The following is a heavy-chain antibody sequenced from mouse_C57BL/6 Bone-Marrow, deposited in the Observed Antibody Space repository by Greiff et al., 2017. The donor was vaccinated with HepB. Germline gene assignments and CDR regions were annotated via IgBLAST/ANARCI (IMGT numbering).Heavy chain of an antibody. Sequence: VQLKQSGAELARPGASVKLSCKASGYTFTSYGISWVKQRTGQGLEWIGEIYPRSGNTYYNEKFKGKATLTADKSSSTAYMELRSLTSEDSAVYYCARGGNYYGSSYLSFDYWGQGTTLTVSS. CDR1: GYTFTSYG. CDR3: ARGGNYYGSSYLSFDY. CDR2: IYPRSGNT. D-gene: IGHD1-1*01. V-gene: IGHV1-81*01. J-gene: IGHJ2*01.